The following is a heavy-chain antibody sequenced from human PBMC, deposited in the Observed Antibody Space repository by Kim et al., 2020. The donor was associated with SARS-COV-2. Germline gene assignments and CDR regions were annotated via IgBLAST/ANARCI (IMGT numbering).Heavy chain of an antibody. CDR2: IYHSGST. CDR1: GGSISSSNW. J-gene: IGHJ3*02. CDR3: ARCGGAAAPAGAFDI. Sequence: SETLSLTCAVSGGSISSSNWCSWVRQPPGKRLEWIGEIYHSGSTNYNPSLKRRVTISVDKSKNQFSLKLGSVTAADTAVYYCARCGGAAAPAGAFDIWGQGTMVTVSS. V-gene: IGHV4-4*02. D-gene: IGHD6-13*01.